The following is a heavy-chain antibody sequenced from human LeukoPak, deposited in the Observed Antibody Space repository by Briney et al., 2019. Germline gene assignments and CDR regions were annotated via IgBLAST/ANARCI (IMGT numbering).Heavy chain of an antibody. CDR3: VRDGGTAAAGTHHFDY. CDR2: ISSTSSAI. Sequence: GSLRLSCAASGFTVSSNYMNWVRQAPGKGLEWVSYISSTSSAIYYAVSVNGRFTISRDNAKNSLYLQMNSLRAEDTAVYYCVRDGGTAAAGTHHFDYWGQGTLVTVSS. CDR1: GFTVSSNY. D-gene: IGHD6-13*01. V-gene: IGHV3-48*01. J-gene: IGHJ4*02.